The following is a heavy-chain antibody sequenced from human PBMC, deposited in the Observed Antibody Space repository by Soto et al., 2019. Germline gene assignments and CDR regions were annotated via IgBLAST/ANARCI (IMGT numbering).Heavy chain of an antibody. Sequence: SETLSLTCTVSGGSISSGGYYWSWIRQHPGKGLEWIGYIYYSGSTYYNPSLKSRVTISVDTSKNQFSLKLSSVTAADTAVYYCARDRLNSGSYYAFDYWGRGTLVTVSS. D-gene: IGHD1-26*01. V-gene: IGHV4-31*03. CDR2: IYYSGST. CDR1: GGSISSGGYY. J-gene: IGHJ4*02. CDR3: ARDRLNSGSYYAFDY.